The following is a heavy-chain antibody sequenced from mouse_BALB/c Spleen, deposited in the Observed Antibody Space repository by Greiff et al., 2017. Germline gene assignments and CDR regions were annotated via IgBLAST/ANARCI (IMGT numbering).Heavy chain of an antibody. CDR3: ASPILRDAMDY. J-gene: IGHJ4*01. Sequence: QVHVKQSGPGLVQPSQSLSITCTVSGFSLTSYGVHWVRQSPGKGLEWLGMIWGDGSTDYNSALKSRLSISKDNSKSQVFLKMNSLQTDDTARYYCASPILRDAMDYWGQGTSVTVSS. CDR2: IWGDGST. CDR1: GFSLTSYG. V-gene: IGHV2-4-1*01.